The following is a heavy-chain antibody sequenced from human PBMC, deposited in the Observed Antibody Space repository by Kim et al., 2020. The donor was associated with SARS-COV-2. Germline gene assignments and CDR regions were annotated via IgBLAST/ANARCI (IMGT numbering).Heavy chain of an antibody. J-gene: IGHJ3*02. CDR3: AKVSRAWDAFDI. V-gene: IGHV3-33*06. CDR1: GFTFSSYG. D-gene: IGHD3-10*01. Sequence: GGSLRLSCAASGFTFSSYGMHWVRQAPGKGLEWVAVIWYDGSNKYYADSVKGRFTISRDNSKNTLYLQMNSLRAEDTAVYYCAKVSRAWDAFDIWGQGTMVTVSS. CDR2: IWYDGSNK.